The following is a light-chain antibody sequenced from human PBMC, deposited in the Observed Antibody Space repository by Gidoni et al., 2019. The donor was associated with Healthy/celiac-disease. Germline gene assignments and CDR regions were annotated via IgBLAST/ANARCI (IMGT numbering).Light chain of an antibody. Sequence: SPGQSITISCTGTSSDVGSYNLVSWYQQHPGKAPKLMIYEGSKRPSGVSNRFSGSKSGNTASLTISGLQAEDEADYYCCSYAGSSLYVFGTGTKVTVL. CDR1: SSDVGSYNL. CDR2: EGS. CDR3: CSYAGSSLYV. V-gene: IGLV2-23*01. J-gene: IGLJ1*01.